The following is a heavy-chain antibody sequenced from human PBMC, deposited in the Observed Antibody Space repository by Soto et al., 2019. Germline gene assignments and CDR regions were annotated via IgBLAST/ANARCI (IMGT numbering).Heavy chain of an antibody. D-gene: IGHD1-20*01. V-gene: IGHV4-59*01. J-gene: IGHJ4*02. Sequence: SETLSLTCPVSGGSMSSYYWSWIRQPPGKGLEWIGYIYYSGSTNYNPSLKSRVTISVDTSKNQFSLKLSSVTAADTAVYYCARITSFVDYWGQGTLVTVSS. CDR3: ARITSFVDY. CDR1: GGSMSSYY. CDR2: IYYSGST.